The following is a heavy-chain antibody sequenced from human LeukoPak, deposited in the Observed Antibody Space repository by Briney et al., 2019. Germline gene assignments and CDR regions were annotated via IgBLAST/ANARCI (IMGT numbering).Heavy chain of an antibody. CDR1: GGSISSGGYY. V-gene: IGHV4-61*08. Sequence: PSETLSLTCTVSGGSISSGGYYWSWIRQPPGKGLEWIGYIYYSGGTNYNPSLKSRVTISVDTSKNQFSLKLSSVTAADTAVYYCASGWSLDYWGQGTLVTVSS. D-gene: IGHD6-19*01. J-gene: IGHJ4*02. CDR3: ASGWSLDY. CDR2: IYYSGGT.